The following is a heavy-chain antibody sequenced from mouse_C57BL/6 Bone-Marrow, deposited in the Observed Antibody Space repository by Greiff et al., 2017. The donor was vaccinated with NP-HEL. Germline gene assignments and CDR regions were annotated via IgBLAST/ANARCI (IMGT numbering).Heavy chain of an antibody. V-gene: IGHV1-81*01. CDR1: GYTFTSYG. J-gene: IGHJ4*01. Sequence: QVQLQQSGAELARPGASVKLSCKASGYTFTSYGISWVKQRTGQGLEWIGEIYPRGGNTYYNEKFKGKATLTADKSSSTAYMELRSLTSDDSAVYFCARFIYSCSFYAMDYWGQGTSVPVSS. CDR2: IYPRGGNT. D-gene: IGHD1-1*01. CDR3: ARFIYSCSFYAMDY.